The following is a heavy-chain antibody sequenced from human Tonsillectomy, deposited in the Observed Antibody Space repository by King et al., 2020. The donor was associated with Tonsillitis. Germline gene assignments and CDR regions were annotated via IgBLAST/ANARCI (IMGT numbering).Heavy chain of an antibody. CDR2: IGTAGDT. Sequence: VQLVESGGGLVQPGGSLRLSCAASGFTFSSYDMHWVRQATGKGLEWVSAIGTAGDTFYPGSVKGRFTISRENAKNSLYLQMNSLRAGDTAVYYCARGRLPCRGGSCYVADAFDIWGQGTMVTASS. V-gene: IGHV3-13*01. D-gene: IGHD2-15*01. CDR3: ARGRLPCRGGSCYVADAFDI. CDR1: GFTFSSYD. J-gene: IGHJ3*02.